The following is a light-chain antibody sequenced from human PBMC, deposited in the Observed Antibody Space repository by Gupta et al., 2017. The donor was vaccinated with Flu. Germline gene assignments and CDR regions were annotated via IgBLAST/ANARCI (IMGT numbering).Light chain of an antibody. CDR2: DNT. CDR1: SSNIGAGYD. Sequence: QSVLTQPPSVSGAPGQTVPISCTGSSSNIGAGYDVHWYQHLPGTAPKLLIHDNTNRPSGVPDRFSGSKSGTSASLVITGLQAEDEADYYCQSYDSSLSASGVFGGGTKLTVL. V-gene: IGLV1-40*01. J-gene: IGLJ3*02. CDR3: QSYDSSLSASGV.